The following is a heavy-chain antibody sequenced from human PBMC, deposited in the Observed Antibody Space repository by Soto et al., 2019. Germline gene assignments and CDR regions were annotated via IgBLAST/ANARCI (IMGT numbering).Heavy chain of an antibody. CDR3: ANRPRGYASYFHH. CDR2: IFWDDVK. CDR1: VFSLSSRGVG. D-gene: IGHD5-12*01. V-gene: IGHV2-5*02. Sequence: QITLKECGPTLVKPTQTLTLTCTSSVFSLSSRGVGVAGIRQPPGKALEWLALIFWDDVKGYSPSLKSRHTIPEDTSKNPVVLTMPNMDPVDKATYYCANRPRGYASYFHHSGHGTLVPVSS. J-gene: IGHJ4*01.